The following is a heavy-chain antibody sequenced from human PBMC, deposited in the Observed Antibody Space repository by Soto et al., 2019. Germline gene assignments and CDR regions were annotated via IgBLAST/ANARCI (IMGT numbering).Heavy chain of an antibody. J-gene: IGHJ4*02. CDR3: ARQIYDSDSGPNFKYYFDC. D-gene: IGHD5-12*01. CDR2: IDPSDSQT. CDR1: GYSFAGYW. V-gene: IGHV5-10-1*01. Sequence: ESLKISCKGSGYSFAGYWITWVRQKPGKGLEWMGRIDPSDSQTYYSPSFRGHVTISVTKSITTVFLQWSSLRASDTAMYYCARQIYDSDSGPNFKYYFDCRGQRALVTVSA.